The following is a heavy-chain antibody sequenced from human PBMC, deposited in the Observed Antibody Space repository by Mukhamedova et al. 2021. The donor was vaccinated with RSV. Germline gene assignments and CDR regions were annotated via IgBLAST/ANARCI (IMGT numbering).Heavy chain of an antibody. V-gene: IGHV3-33*01. CDR2: INWDETSK. D-gene: IGHD6-13*01. J-gene: IGHJ4*02. CDR3: ARHVSSSWYPYYFDF. Sequence: HWVRQAPGKGLEWVAVINWDETSKSYGASVKGRFTISRDNSKNTVSLQLDSLKAEDTAIYYCARHVSSSWYPYYFDFWGQGTLV.